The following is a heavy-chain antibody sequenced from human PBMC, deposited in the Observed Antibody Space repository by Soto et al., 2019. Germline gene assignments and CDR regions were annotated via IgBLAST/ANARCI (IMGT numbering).Heavy chain of an antibody. CDR3: ARTYCSSASCYGLYYFGMDV. V-gene: IGHV4-61*01. J-gene: IGHJ6*02. CDR1: SGSVSSHSYY. D-gene: IGHD2-2*01. Sequence: PSETLSLTCTVSSGSVSSHSYYWSWIRQPPGKGLEWIGYIYYSGSTYYNPSLKSQVTISVDTSKNQFSLKLRSVTAADTAVYYCARTYCSSASCYGLYYFGMDVWGQGTTVT. CDR2: IYYSGST.